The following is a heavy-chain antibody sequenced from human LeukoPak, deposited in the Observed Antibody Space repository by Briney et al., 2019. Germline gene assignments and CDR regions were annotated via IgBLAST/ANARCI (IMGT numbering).Heavy chain of an antibody. CDR1: GYTFTGYY. V-gene: IGHV1-2*06. Sequence: ASVKVSCKASGYTFTGYYMHWVRQAPGQGLEWMGRINPNSGGTNYAQKFQGRVTMTRDTSIGTAYMELSRLRSDDTAVYYCAREITMVRGVIRWFDPWGQGTLVTVSS. CDR3: AREITMVRGVIRWFDP. J-gene: IGHJ5*02. CDR2: INPNSGGT. D-gene: IGHD3-10*01.